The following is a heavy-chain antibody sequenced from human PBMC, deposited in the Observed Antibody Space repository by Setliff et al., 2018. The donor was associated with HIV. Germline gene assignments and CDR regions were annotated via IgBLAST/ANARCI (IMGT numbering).Heavy chain of an antibody. V-gene: IGHV4-34*01. CDR3: ARASTGYSSIWYRNGLTYYNYMDV. D-gene: IGHD6-13*01. Sequence: SETLSLTCAVYGGSFSGYYWTWIRQPPGKGLEWIGEINHSGSTNYNPSLKSRVSMSADTSKNQFSLRLSSVTAADTAVFYCARASTGYSSIWYRNGLTYYNYMDVWGRGTKVTVS. CDR2: INHSGST. J-gene: IGHJ6*03. CDR1: GGSFSGYY.